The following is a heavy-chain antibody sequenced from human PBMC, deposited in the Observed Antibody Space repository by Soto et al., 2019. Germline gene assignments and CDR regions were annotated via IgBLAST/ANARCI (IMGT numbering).Heavy chain of an antibody. CDR2: ISNSGGRT. Sequence: EVQLLESGGGLVQPGGSLRLSCAASGFTFSSYAMSWVRQAPGKGLEWVSTISNSGGRTYYADSVKGRFAISRDNSKNKLYLQSTSRRPGDTAVYYCASSSTVLLTTSMTSWFDPWGQGTLVTVSS. CDR1: GFTFSSYA. V-gene: IGHV3-23*01. CDR3: ASSSTVLLTTSMTSWFDP. J-gene: IGHJ5*02. D-gene: IGHD3-10*01.